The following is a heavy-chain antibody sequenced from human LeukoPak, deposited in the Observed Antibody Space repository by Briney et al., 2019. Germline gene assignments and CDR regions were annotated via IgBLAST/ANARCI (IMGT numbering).Heavy chain of an antibody. CDR3: AKAQSGWYLLQY. CDR1: GFTFTSYS. D-gene: IGHD6-19*01. CDR2: ISGSGANT. Sequence: PGGSLRLSCAASGFTFTSYSMNWVRQAPGKGLEWVSVISGSGANTYYADSVKGRFTISRDNSKNTLYLQMNSLRAEDTAVYYCAKAQSGWYLLQYWGQGTLVTVSS. J-gene: IGHJ4*02. V-gene: IGHV3-23*01.